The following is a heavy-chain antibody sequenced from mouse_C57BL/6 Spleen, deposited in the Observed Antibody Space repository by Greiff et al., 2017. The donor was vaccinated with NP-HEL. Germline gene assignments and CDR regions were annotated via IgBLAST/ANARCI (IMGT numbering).Heavy chain of an antibody. J-gene: IGHJ4*01. V-gene: IGHV5-4*01. Sequence: EVQLVEPGGGLVKPGGSLKLSCAASGFTFSSYAMSWVRQTPEKRLEWVATISDGGSYTYYPDNVKGRFTISRDNAKSNLYLQMSNLKSEDTAMSYCARGGTAWAMDYWGQGTSVTVSS. CDR1: GFTFSSYA. D-gene: IGHD3-3*01. CDR2: ISDGGSYT. CDR3: ARGGTAWAMDY.